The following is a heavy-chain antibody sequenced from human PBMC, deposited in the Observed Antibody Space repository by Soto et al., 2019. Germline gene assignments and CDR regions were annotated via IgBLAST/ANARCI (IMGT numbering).Heavy chain of an antibody. D-gene: IGHD3-22*01. CDR2: INPIFGTA. J-gene: IGHJ4*02. Sequence: ASVKVSCKASGYTFTGYYMHWVRQAPGQGLEWMGWINPIFGTANYAQKFQGRVTITADESTSTAYMELSSLRSEDTAVYYCARGSSGFEFDYWGQGTLVTVSS. V-gene: IGHV1-69*13. CDR1: GYTFTGYY. CDR3: ARGSSGFEFDY.